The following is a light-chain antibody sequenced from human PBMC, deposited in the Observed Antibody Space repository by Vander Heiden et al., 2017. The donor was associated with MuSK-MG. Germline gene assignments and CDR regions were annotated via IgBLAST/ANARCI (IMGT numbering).Light chain of an antibody. V-gene: IGKV1-5*03. CDR1: QSISTW. CDR2: KAS. Sequence: DIQITQSPSTLSASVGDRVTITYRASQSISTWLAWFQLKPGKAPKLLIYKASSLESGVPSRFSGSGSGTEFTLTISSLQTDDFATYYCQQYNTDATFGQGTRVEIK. CDR3: QQYNTDAT. J-gene: IGKJ1*01.